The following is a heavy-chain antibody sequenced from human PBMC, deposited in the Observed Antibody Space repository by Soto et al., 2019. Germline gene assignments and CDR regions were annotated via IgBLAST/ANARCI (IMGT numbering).Heavy chain of an antibody. CDR1: GGSITISQDS. V-gene: IGHV4-39*01. CDR2: IYYSGST. J-gene: IGHJ4*02. CDR3: ARLVYDSSGYRPG. D-gene: IGHD3-22*01. Sequence: LSLTGNVVGGSITISQDSCGRIPQPPGKGLEWIGSIYYSGSTYYNPSLKSRVTISVDTSKNQFSLKLSSVTAADTAVYYCARLVYDSSGYRPGWGQGTLVTVS.